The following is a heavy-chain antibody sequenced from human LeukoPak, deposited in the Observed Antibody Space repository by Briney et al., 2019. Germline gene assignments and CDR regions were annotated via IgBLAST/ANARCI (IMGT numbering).Heavy chain of an antibody. Sequence: AETLSLTCTVWGDSISSSSYYWGWIRQPPGKGLEWIGRIYYSGSTYYHRARKSRVTISVGTSKTQFSLKLSSVTAADTAVYYCARAGYYGSGSYYRGELDYWGQGTLVTVSS. CDR2: IYYSGST. CDR3: ARAGYYGSGSYYRGELDY. CDR1: GDSISSSSYY. D-gene: IGHD3-10*01. V-gene: IGHV4-39*07. J-gene: IGHJ4*02.